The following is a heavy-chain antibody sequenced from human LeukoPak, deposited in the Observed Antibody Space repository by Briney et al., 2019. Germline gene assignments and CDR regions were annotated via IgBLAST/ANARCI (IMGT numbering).Heavy chain of an antibody. CDR1: GFTFGTYS. CDR2: ISSAGTII. CDR3: AKDHRWLVDY. Sequence: PGRSLRLSCAASGFTFGTYSMHWVRQAPAKGLEWVAIISSAGTIINYADSVKGRFSISRDNSKNTLYLQMDSLRVEDTAVYYCAKDHRWLVDYWGQGSLVTVSS. D-gene: IGHD6-19*01. J-gene: IGHJ4*01. V-gene: IGHV3-30-3*01.